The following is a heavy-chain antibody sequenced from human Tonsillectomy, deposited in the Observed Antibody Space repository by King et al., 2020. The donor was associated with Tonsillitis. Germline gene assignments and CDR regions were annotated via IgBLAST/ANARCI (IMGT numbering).Heavy chain of an antibody. CDR3: VKAASYYDSSGYYHS. Sequence: VQLVESGGGLVQPGGSLRLSCSASGFTFRIYAMHWVRQAPGKGREYVSAIRSNGGSTYYADSVKGRFTISRDNSKNTLYLQMSSLRTEDTAVYYCVKAASYYDSSGYYHSWGQGTLVTVSS. V-gene: IGHV3-64D*06. CDR1: GFTFRIYA. D-gene: IGHD3-22*01. J-gene: IGHJ4*02. CDR2: IRSNGGST.